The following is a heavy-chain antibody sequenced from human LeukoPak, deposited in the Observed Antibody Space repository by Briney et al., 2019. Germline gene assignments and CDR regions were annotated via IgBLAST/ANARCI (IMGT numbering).Heavy chain of an antibody. Sequence: GASVKVSCKASGGTFSSYAISWVRQAPGQGLEWMGGIIPIFGTANYAQKFQGRVTITADKSTSTAYMELSSLRSEDTAVYYCARAFQGLPSDAFDIWGQGTMVTVSS. J-gene: IGHJ3*02. D-gene: IGHD4-11*01. CDR1: GGTFSSYA. CDR2: IIPIFGTA. CDR3: ARAFQGLPSDAFDI. V-gene: IGHV1-69*06.